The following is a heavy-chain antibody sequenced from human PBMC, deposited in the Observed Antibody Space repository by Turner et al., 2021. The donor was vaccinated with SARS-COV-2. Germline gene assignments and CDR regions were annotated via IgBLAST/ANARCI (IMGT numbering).Heavy chain of an antibody. J-gene: IGHJ5*02. CDR2: ISFDVGLK. V-gene: IGHV3-30*09. Sequence: QVQLVESGGGVVQPGRSLRLACAASGFTCTDYALHWVRQAPGKGLEWVATISFDVGLKNYTEAVKGRFAISRDNSKSTLSLQMNSLRANDTAVYYCARDFSNQYDSSPFGPWGQGTLVTVSS. D-gene: IGHD3-22*01. CDR3: ARDFSNQYDSSPFGP. CDR1: GFTCTDYA.